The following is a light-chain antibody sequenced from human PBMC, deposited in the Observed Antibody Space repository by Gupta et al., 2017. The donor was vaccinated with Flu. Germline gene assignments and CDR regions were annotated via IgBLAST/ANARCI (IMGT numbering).Light chain of an antibody. Sequence: PSSLSASVGDRVTITCRANQIISNDLNWYQQQPGTAPKLLIYAASSLKSGVPSRFSGSGSGTDFTPTISRVQHEDFATYYCQHCDCPPFTFGGGTKVEIK. CDR3: QHCDCPPFT. CDR1: QIISND. CDR2: AAS. J-gene: IGKJ4*01. V-gene: IGKV1-39*01.